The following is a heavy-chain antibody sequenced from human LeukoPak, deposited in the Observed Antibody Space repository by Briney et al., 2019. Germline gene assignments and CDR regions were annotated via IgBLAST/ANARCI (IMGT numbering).Heavy chain of an antibody. CDR2: IYYSGST. D-gene: IGHD4-11*01. J-gene: IGHJ4*02. Sequence: SETLSLTCTVSGGSMSTYYWSWIRQPPGKGLEWIGYIYYSGSTNYNPSLKSRVTISVDTSKNQFSLKLSSVTAADTAVYYCARVDYSNLFDYWGQGTLVTVSS. CDR1: GGSMSTYY. CDR3: ARVDYSNLFDY. V-gene: IGHV4-59*01.